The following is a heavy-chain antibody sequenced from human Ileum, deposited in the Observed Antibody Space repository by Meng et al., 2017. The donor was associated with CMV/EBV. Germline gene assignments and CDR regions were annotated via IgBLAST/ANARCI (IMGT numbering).Heavy chain of an antibody. CDR1: GDSWARYA. Sequence: SCKACGDSWARYAISWGRQAPGRGLEWLEENIRVFGTTNCAQKFPRSVTITTDESTSTAYMEVSSLRSADTAIYYCARDRGRGPPAFWGQGALVTVSS. D-gene: IGHD3/OR15-3a*01. CDR2: NIRVFGTT. CDR3: ARDRGRGPPAF. V-gene: IGHV1-69*05. J-gene: IGHJ4*02.